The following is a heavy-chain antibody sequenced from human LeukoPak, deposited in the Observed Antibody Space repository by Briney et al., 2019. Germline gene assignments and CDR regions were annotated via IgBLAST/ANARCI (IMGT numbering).Heavy chain of an antibody. CDR3: AKGKDDSSGWYFFY. CDR1: GFTFSSYA. V-gene: IGHV3-23*01. J-gene: IGHJ4*02. CDR2: ISGSGGST. Sequence: PGGFLRLSCAASGFTFSSYAMNWVRQAPGKGLEWVSAISGSGGSTYYADSVKGRFTISRDNSKNTLYLQMNSLRAEDTAVYYCAKGKDDSSGWYFFYWGQGTLVTVSS. D-gene: IGHD6-19*01.